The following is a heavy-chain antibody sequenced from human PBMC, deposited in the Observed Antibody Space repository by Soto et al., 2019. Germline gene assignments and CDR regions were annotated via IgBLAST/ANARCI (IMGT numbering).Heavy chain of an antibody. CDR1: GFTFSSYG. V-gene: IGHV3-33*01. Sequence: QVQLVESGGGVVQPGRSLRLSCAASGFTFSSYGMHWVRQAPGKGLEWVAVIWYDGNNKYYADSVKGRFTISRDNSKNTLYLQMNSLRAEDTAVYYCARTDYAQAFESWGQGTMVTVSS. CDR3: ARTDYAQAFES. D-gene: IGHD4-17*01. CDR2: IWYDGNNK. J-gene: IGHJ3*02.